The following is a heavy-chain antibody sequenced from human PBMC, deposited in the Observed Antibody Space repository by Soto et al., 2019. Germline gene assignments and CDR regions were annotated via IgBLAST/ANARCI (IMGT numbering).Heavy chain of an antibody. V-gene: IGHV4-4*02. CDR3: ASRDPGTSVDY. CDR1: GGSFTSNNW. J-gene: IGHJ4*02. Sequence: SETLSLTCAVSGGSFTSNNWWTWVRQPPGQGLEWIGETYRTGSTNYNPSLKSRVTISLDKSENQFSLKVTSLTAADTAVYYCASRDPGTSVDYWGQGTLVTVSS. CDR2: TYRTGST. D-gene: IGHD1-7*01.